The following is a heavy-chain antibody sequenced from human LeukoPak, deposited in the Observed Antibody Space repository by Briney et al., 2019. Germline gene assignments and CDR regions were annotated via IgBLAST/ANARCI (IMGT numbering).Heavy chain of an antibody. D-gene: IGHD2-2*01. V-gene: IGHV3-30*18. CDR1: GFTFSSYG. CDR2: ISFDGKTQ. J-gene: IGHJ4*02. Sequence: PGGSLRLSCAASGFTFSSYGMHWVRQAPGKGLEWVAVISFDGKTQYYIDSVKSRFTISRDNSKNTLYLQMNSLRAEDTAAYYCAKEMSSSNIDHCGQGTLVTVSS. CDR3: AKEMSSSNIDH.